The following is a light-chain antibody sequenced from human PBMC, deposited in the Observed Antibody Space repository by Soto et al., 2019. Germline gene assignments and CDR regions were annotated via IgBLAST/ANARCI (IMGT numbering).Light chain of an antibody. CDR2: EVS. CDR1: SRDVGAYNY. Sequence: QSALTQPASASGSPGQSIAISCTGTSRDVGAYNYVSWYQQHPGKAPKLMIHEVSNRPSGVSDRFSGSKSGNTASLTISGLQADDEADYYCSSHTSYSTRVFGTGTKVTVL. J-gene: IGLJ1*01. V-gene: IGLV2-14*01. CDR3: SSHTSYSTRV.